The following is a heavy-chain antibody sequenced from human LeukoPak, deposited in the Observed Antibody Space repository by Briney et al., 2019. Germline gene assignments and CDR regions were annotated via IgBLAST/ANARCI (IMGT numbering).Heavy chain of an antibody. J-gene: IGHJ5*02. V-gene: IGHV1-69*01. CDR1: GGTFSSYA. CDR3: ARTLAFSFPHSGELAGLVPNWFDP. CDR2: IIPIFGTA. Sequence: SVKVSCKASGGTFSSYAISWVRQAPGQGLEWMGGIIPIFGTANYAQKCQGRVTITAAESTSTAYMELSSLRSEDTAVYYCARTLAFSFPHSGELAGLVPNWFDPWGQGTLVTVSS. D-gene: IGHD1-26*01.